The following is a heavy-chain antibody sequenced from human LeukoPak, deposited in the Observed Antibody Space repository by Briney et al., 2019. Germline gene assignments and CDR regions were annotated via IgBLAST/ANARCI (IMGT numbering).Heavy chain of an antibody. J-gene: IGHJ5*02. CDR3: ARKEGGQLVNTRRWFDP. CDR1: GGSISSSSYY. Sequence: SETLSLTCTVSGGSISSSSYYWGWIRQPPGKGLEWIGSIYYSGSTYYNPSLKSRVTISVDTSKNQFSLKLSSVTAADTAVYYCARKEGGQLVNTRRWFDPWGQGTLVTVSS. D-gene: IGHD6-13*01. CDR2: IYYSGST. V-gene: IGHV4-39*01.